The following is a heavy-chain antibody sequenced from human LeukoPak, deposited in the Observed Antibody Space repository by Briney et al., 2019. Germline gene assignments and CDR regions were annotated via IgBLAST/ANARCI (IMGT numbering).Heavy chain of an antibody. CDR3: ARQTILPATHFDF. D-gene: IGHD3-9*01. Sequence: SETLSLTCTVSGGSFNSSSFFWGWIRQPPGKGLEWIGSIYLSGSTLYNPSLKSRLIMSVDTSKNQFSLKLTSVTAADTAMYYCARQTILPATHFDFWGQGTLVTVS. CDR2: IYLSGST. V-gene: IGHV4-39*01. CDR1: GGSFNSSSFF. J-gene: IGHJ4*02.